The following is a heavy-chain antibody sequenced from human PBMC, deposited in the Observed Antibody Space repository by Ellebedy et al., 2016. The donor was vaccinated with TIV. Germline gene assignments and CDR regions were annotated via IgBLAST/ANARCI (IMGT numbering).Heavy chain of an antibody. Sequence: MPGGSLRLSCTVSGGSISSGGYYWSWIRQPPGKPLEWIGYIYYSGSTNYNPSLKRRVTISLDPSKNQFSRRLTSVTAADTAVYYCARLRHYGGDSVWFFDLWGRGTLVTVSS. CDR1: GGSISSGGYY. CDR2: IYYSGST. CDR3: ARLRHYGGDSVWFFDL. V-gene: IGHV4-61*08. J-gene: IGHJ2*01. D-gene: IGHD4-23*01.